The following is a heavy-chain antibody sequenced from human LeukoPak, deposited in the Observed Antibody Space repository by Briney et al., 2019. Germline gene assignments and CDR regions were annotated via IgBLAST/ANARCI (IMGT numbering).Heavy chain of an antibody. CDR3: AKINNDDDY. CDR1: GFIFSTHW. CDR2: IKGDGSET. J-gene: IGHJ4*02. Sequence: PGESLRLSCAASGFIFSTHWMNWVRQAPGKGLEWVAIIKGDGSETLYVDSVKGRFTISRDNTKNSLYLQMNSLRAEDTAVYYCAKINNDDDYWGQGTLVTVSS. V-gene: IGHV3-7*01. D-gene: IGHD1/OR15-1a*01.